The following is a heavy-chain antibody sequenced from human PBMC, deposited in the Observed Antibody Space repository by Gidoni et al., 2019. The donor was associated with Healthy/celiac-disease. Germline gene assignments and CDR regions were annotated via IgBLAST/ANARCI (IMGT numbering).Heavy chain of an antibody. J-gene: IGHJ4*02. CDR3: ARGNWNYFAFDY. Sequence: QVQLQESGPGLVKPSQTLSLTCPVSVGSLSSGGFYWSWIRQHPGKGLEWIAYIYYSGGTYYNPSLKSRVTISVTTSKNQLSLKLSSVTAADTAVYYCARGNWNYFAFDYWGQGTLVTVSS. D-gene: IGHD1-7*01. CDR2: IYYSGGT. V-gene: IGHV4-31*03. CDR1: VGSLSSGGFY.